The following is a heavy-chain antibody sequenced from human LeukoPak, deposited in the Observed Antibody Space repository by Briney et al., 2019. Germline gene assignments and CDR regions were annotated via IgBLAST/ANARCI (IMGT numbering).Heavy chain of an antibody. CDR2: INPDSGGT. CDR3: ARNYYDSSGYYYYFDY. V-gene: IGHV1-2*02. D-gene: IGHD3-22*01. J-gene: IGHJ4*02. CDR1: GYTFTGYY. Sequence: GASVKVSCKASGYTFTGYYMHWVRQAPGQGLEWMGWINPDSGGTNYAQKFQGRVTMTRDTSISTAYMDLSRLRSDDTAVYYCARNYYDSSGYYYYFDYWGQGTLVTVSS.